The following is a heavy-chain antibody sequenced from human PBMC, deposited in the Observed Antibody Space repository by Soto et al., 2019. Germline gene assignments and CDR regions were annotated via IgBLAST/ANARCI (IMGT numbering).Heavy chain of an antibody. CDR3: ASKLSSGWSLYFDY. CDR2: ISGSGGIT. D-gene: IGHD6-19*01. V-gene: IGHV3-23*01. J-gene: IGHJ4*02. CDR1: GFTFTSYA. Sequence: RLSCAASGFTFTSYAMNWVRQAPGKGLEWVSAISGSGGITYYADSVKGRFTISRDNSRNTLYLQMKSMRADDTAVYYCASKLSSGWSLYFDYWGQGALVTVSS.